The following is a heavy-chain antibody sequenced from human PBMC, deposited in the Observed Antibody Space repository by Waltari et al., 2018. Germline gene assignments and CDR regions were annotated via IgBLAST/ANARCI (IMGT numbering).Heavy chain of an antibody. Sequence: EVQLLESGGGLVQPGGSLRLLCAASGFAFSGNAMSWVRQAPGKGLEWVSVIYAGGTNTYYAASVKGRFTISSDISKNTLYLQMNSLRAEDTAVYYCAKSTWYYDALTGYYGFYFDLWGQGTLVTVSS. CDR3: AKSTWYYDALTGYYGFYFDL. CDR1: GFAFSGNA. V-gene: IGHV3-23*03. D-gene: IGHD3-9*01. J-gene: IGHJ4*02. CDR2: IYAGGTNT.